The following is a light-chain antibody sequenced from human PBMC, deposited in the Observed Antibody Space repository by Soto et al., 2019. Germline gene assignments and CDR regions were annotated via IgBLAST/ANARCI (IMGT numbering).Light chain of an antibody. CDR1: QSIDSY. Sequence: DIQMTQSPSSLSASVGDRVTITCRASQSIDSYLTWYQQRPGKAPKLLIYAASTLQSGVPSRFSGSGSGTDFSVTISSLQPEDFATYYCQQSYSSPPTFGQGTKLEIK. V-gene: IGKV1-39*01. J-gene: IGKJ2*01. CDR2: AAS. CDR3: QQSYSSPPT.